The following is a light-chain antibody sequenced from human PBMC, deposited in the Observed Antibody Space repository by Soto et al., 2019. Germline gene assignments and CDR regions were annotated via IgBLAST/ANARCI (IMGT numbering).Light chain of an antibody. CDR3: QQYYSTPQT. V-gene: IGKV4-1*01. J-gene: IGKJ1*01. CDR1: QSVLYSSNNKNY. Sequence: DIVMTQSPDSLAVSLGARATINCKSSQSVLYSSNNKNYLALYQQKPGQPPTLLIYWASTRESGVPDRFSGSGSGTDFTLTISSLQAEDVAVYYCQQYYSTPQTFGQGTKVEIK. CDR2: WAS.